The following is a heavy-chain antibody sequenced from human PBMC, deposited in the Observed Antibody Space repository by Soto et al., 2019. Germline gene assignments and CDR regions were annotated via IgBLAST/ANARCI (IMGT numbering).Heavy chain of an antibody. J-gene: IGHJ4*02. Sequence: PSETLSLTCTVSGGSSSSYYWSWIRQPPGKGLEYIGYIYNSVSTIYNPSLKSRVTISGDTSKNQFSLKLSSVTAADTAVYYCARDYGRSMVRDWGEGTLVTVSS. D-gene: IGHD3-10*01. CDR2: IYNSVST. V-gene: IGHV4-59*12. CDR3: ARDYGRSMVRD. CDR1: GGSSSSYY.